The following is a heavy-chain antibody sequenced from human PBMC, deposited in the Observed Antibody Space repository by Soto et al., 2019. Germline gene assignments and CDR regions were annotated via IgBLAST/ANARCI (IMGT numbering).Heavy chain of an antibody. CDR3: ARAKVGAKDLFDY. CDR1: GGSISSYY. Sequence: PSETLSLTCTVSGGSISSYYWGWIRQPPGKGLEWIGSIYYSGSTYYNPSLKSRVTISVDTSKNQFSLKLSSVTAADTAVYYCARAKVGAKDLFDYWGQGTLVTV. V-gene: IGHV4-39*01. CDR2: IYYSGST. J-gene: IGHJ4*02. D-gene: IGHD1-26*01.